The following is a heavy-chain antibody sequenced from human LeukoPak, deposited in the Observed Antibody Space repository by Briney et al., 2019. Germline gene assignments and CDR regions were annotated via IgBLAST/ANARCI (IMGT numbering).Heavy chain of an antibody. Sequence: ASVKVSCKASGYIFTDYYMHWVRQAPGQELGWMGRINPNSGGTNYAQKFQGRVTMTRSASINTAYMELTNLRSEDTAVYYCARAPRSWGFDYWGQGTLVTVSS. V-gene: IGHV1/OR15-1*04. D-gene: IGHD7-27*01. CDR3: ARAPRSWGFDY. CDR1: GYIFTDYY. J-gene: IGHJ4*02. CDR2: INPNSGGT.